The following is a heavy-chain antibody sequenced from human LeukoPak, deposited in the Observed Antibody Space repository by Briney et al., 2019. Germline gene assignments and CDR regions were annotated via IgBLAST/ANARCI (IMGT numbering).Heavy chain of an antibody. D-gene: IGHD3-3*01. Sequence: GGSLRLSCAASGFTFSSYRMSWVRQAPGKGLEWVANIKQDGSEKYYVDSVKGRFTISRDNAKNSLYLQMNSLRAEDTAVYYCARDPSYDFWSGYRDYWGQGTLVTVSS. CDR2: IKQDGSEK. CDR3: ARDPSYDFWSGYRDY. J-gene: IGHJ4*02. CDR1: GFTFSSYR. V-gene: IGHV3-7*01.